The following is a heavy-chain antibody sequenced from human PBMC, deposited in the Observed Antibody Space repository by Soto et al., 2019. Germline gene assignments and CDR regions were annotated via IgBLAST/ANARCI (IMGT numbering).Heavy chain of an antibody. CDR2: IYYSGST. V-gene: IGHV4-30-4*01. CDR3: ARDPGGMDV. CDR1: GGSIRGGDYY. J-gene: IGHJ6*02. Sequence: SETLSLTCTVAGGSIRGGDYYWSWIRQPPGKGLEWIGYIYYSGSTYYNPSLKSRVTISVDTSKNQFSLKLSSVTAADTAVYYCARDPGGMDVWGQGTTVTVSS.